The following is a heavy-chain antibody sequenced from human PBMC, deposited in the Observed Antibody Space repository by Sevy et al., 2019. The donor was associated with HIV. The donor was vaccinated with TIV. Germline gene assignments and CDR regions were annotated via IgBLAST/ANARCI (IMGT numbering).Heavy chain of an antibody. CDR1: GFTFSSYA. CDR2: ISYDGSNK. Sequence: GGSLRLSCAASGFTFSSYAMHWVRQAPGKGLEWVAVISYDGSNKYYADSVKGRFTISRDNSKNTLYLQMNSLRAEDTAVYYGARETRSGNDAFDIWGQGTMVTVSS. D-gene: IGHD1-26*01. V-gene: IGHV3-30-3*01. J-gene: IGHJ3*02. CDR3: ARETRSGNDAFDI.